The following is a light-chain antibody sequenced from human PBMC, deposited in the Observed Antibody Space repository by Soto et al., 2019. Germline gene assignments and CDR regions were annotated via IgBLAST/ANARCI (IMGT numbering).Light chain of an antibody. Sequence: EIVLTQSPGTLSLSPGERATLSCRASQSISSSYLARYQQKPGQAPRFIIYGASTRATGVPDRFSGSGSGIDFTRTVSRLEPEDFAVSYCQQYGSSPLITFGQGTRLEIK. CDR1: QSISSSY. V-gene: IGKV3-20*01. J-gene: IGKJ5*01. CDR3: QQYGSSPLIT. CDR2: GAS.